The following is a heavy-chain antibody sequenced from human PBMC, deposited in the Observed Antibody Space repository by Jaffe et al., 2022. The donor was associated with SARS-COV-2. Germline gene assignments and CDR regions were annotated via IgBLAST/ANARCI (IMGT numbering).Heavy chain of an antibody. J-gene: IGHJ3*02. CDR2: ISYDGTDK. Sequence: QVQLVESGGGVVRPGRSLRLSCAASGFTFGFYAIHWVRQAPGKGLEWVTIISYDGTDKYYADSVRGRFTVSRDNSEDTLYLQMNNLRREDTAVYYCARGGTPGGDDAFDIWGQGTMVTVSS. D-gene: IGHD3-16*01. CDR1: GFTFGFYA. CDR3: ARGGTPGGDDAFDI. V-gene: IGHV3-30*04.